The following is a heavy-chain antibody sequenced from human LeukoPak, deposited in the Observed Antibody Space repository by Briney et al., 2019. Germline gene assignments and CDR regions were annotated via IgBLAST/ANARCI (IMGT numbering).Heavy chain of an antibody. J-gene: IGHJ4*02. CDR1: GFTFSSYA. D-gene: IGHD4-17*01. V-gene: IGHV3-23*01. CDR3: AKDWRSGDYAFYFGY. Sequence: GGSLRLSCAASGFTFSSYAMSWVRQAPGKGLEWVSAISGSGGSTYYADPVKGRFTISRDNSKNTLYLQMNSLRAEDTAVYYCAKDWRSGDYAFYFGYWGQGTLVTVSS. CDR2: ISGSGGST.